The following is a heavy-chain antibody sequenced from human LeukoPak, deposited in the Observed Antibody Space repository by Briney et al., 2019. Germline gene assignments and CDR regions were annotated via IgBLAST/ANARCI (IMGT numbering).Heavy chain of an antibody. Sequence: PKASVKVSCKASGGTFSSYTISWVRQAPGQGLEWMGRIIPILGIANYAQKFLGRVTITADKSTSTAYMELSSLRSEDTAVYYCATTPPVATTREDWFDPWGQGTLVTVSS. J-gene: IGHJ5*02. V-gene: IGHV1-69*02. CDR2: IIPILGIA. CDR3: ATTPPVATTREDWFDP. CDR1: GGTFSSYT. D-gene: IGHD5-12*01.